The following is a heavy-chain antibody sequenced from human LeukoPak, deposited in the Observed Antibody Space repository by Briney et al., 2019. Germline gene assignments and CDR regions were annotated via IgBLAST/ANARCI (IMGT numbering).Heavy chain of an antibody. Sequence: AGGSLRLSCAASGFTFSSYGMSWVRQAPGKGLELVSAISGRGGSTYYADSVKGRFTISRDNSKNTLYLQMHSLRAEDTAVYYCAKPYDSSGYWLAYDAFDIWGQGTMVTVSS. J-gene: IGHJ3*02. V-gene: IGHV3-23*01. D-gene: IGHD3-22*01. CDR1: GFTFSSYG. CDR2: ISGRGGST. CDR3: AKPYDSSGYWLAYDAFDI.